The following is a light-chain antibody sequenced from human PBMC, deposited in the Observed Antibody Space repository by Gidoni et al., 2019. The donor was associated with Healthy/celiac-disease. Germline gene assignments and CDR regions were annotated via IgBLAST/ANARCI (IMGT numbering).Light chain of an antibody. CDR1: QSVSSSY. J-gene: IGKJ4*01. CDR3: QQYGSSLALT. V-gene: IGKV3-20*01. Sequence: EIVLTQSPGTLSLSPGERATLSCRASQSVSSSYLAWYQQKPGQAPRLLIYGASSRATGIPDRCSGSGSGTDFTLTISRREPEDYAVYYCQQYGSSLALTFGGGTKVEIK. CDR2: GAS.